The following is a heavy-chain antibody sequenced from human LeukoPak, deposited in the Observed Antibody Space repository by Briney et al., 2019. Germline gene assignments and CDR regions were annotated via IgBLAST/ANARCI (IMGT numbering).Heavy chain of an antibody. J-gene: IGHJ4*02. CDR1: GFTFSSYS. CDR3: AREGVGDIVVVPAANY. D-gene: IGHD2-2*01. V-gene: IGHV3-21*01. CDR2: ISSSSGHI. Sequence: PGGSLRLSCAASGFTFSSYSMNWVRQAPGKGLEWVSSISSSSGHISSADSLKGRFTISRDNAKNSLYLQMNSLRAEDTAVYYCAREGVGDIVVVPAANYWGQGTLVTVSS.